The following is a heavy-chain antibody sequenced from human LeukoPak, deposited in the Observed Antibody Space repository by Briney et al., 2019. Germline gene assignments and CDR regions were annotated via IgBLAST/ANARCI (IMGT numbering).Heavy chain of an antibody. Sequence: ASVKVSCKASGYMFTGYYMHWVRQAPGQGLEWMGWINPNSGGTNYAQKFQGRVTMTRDTLISTAYMDLNRLRSDDTAVYYCARVVAVTGTPVYYMDVWGKGTTVTVSS. CDR2: INPNSGGT. CDR3: ARVVAVTGTPVYYMDV. V-gene: IGHV1-2*02. J-gene: IGHJ6*03. CDR1: GYMFTGYY. D-gene: IGHD6-19*01.